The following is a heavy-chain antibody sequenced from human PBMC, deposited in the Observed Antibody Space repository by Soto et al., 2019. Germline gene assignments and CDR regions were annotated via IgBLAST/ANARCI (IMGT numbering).Heavy chain of an antibody. V-gene: IGHV1-69*02. CDR3: ARAIAARPGGDY. CDR2: IIPILGIA. CDR1: GGTFSSYT. D-gene: IGHD6-6*01. Sequence: QVQLVQSGAEVKKPGSSVKVSCKASGGTFSSYTISWVRQAPGQGLEWMGRIIPILGIANYAQKFQGRVTITADKSTSTAYMELSSLRSEDTVVYYCARAIAARPGGDYWGQGTLVTVSS. J-gene: IGHJ4*02.